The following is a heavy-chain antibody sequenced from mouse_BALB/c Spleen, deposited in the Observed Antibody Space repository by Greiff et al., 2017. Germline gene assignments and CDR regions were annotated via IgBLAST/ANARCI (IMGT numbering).Heavy chain of an antibody. V-gene: IGHV3-6*02. D-gene: IGHD1-1*01. CDR1: GYSITSGYY. J-gene: IGHJ4*01. CDR3: AREGPYGSENAMDY. CDR2: ISYDGSN. Sequence: EVKLEESGPGLVKPSQSLSLTCSVTGYSITSGYYWNWIRQFPGNKLEWMGYISYDGSNNYNPSLKNRISITRDTSKNQFFLKLNSVTTEDTATYYCAREGPYGSENAMDYWGQGTSVTVSS.